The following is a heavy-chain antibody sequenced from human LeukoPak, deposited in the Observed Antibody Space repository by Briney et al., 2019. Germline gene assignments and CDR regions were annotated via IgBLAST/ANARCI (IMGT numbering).Heavy chain of an antibody. CDR2: INHSGST. J-gene: IGHJ4*02. V-gene: IGHV4-34*01. Sequence: SETLSLTCAVYGGSFSGYYWSWIRQPPGKGLEWIGEINHSGSTNYNPSLKSRVTISVDTSKNQFSLKLSSVTAADTAVYYRARIGRAHGRRYFDYWGQGTLVTVSS. D-gene: IGHD1-26*01. CDR3: ARIGRAHGRRYFDY. CDR1: GGSFSGYY.